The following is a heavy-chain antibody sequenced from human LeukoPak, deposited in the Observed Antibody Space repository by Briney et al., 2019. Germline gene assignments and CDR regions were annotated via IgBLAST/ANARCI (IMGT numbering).Heavy chain of an antibody. CDR1: GFTFSSYW. V-gene: IGHV3-74*01. D-gene: IGHD3-9*01. CDR3: AREEVDILTGYLLCH. J-gene: IGHJ4*02. Sequence: GGSLRLSCAASGFTFSSYWMHWVRQAPGKGLVWVSRINSDGSSTSYADSVKGRFTISRGNAKNTLYLQMNSLRAEDTAVYYCAREEVDILTGYLLCHWGQGTLSPSPQ. CDR2: INSDGSST.